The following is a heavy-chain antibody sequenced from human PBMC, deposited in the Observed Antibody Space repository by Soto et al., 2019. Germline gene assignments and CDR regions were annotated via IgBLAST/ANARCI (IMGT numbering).Heavy chain of an antibody. J-gene: IGHJ5*02. V-gene: IGHV3-23*01. Sequence: PGGSLRLSCAASGFPFNTYAMSWVRQAPGKGPEWVSAISESGDNAFYADSVQGRFTISRDNSYNILYLQMNSLRAEDTALYFCAKGRYIYGLDPWGQGTLVTVSS. CDR1: GFPFNTYA. CDR3: AKGRYIYGLDP. CDR2: ISESGDNA. D-gene: IGHD5-18*01.